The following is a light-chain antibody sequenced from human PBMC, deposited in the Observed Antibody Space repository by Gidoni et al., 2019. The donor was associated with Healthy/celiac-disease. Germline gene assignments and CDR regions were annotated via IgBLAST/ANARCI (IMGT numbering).Light chain of an antibody. CDR1: QSVSRN. J-gene: IGKJ2*01. Sequence: EIVMTQSPATLSVSPGERATLSCRASQSVSRNLAWYQQKPGQAPRLLIYGASTRATGIPARFSGSGSGTEFTLTISSLQSEDFAVYYCQQYNNWPPYTFGQXTKLEIK. CDR2: GAS. CDR3: QQYNNWPPYT. V-gene: IGKV3-15*01.